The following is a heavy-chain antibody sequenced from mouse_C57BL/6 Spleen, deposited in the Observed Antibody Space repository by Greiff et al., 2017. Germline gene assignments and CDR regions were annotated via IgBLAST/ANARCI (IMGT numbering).Heavy chain of an antibody. CDR2: IYPGDGDT. CDR3: ARGITTEVFAY. CDR1: GYAFSSSW. Sequence: VKLQQSGPELVKPGASVKISCKASGYAFSSSWMNWVKQRPGKGLEWIGRIYPGDGDTNYNGKFKGKATLTADKSSSTAYMQLSSLTSEDSAVYFCARGITTEVFAYWGQGTLVTVSA. V-gene: IGHV1-82*01. D-gene: IGHD1-1*01. J-gene: IGHJ3*01.